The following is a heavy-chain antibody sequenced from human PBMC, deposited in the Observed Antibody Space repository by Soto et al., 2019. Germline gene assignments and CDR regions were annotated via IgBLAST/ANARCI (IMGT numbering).Heavy chain of an antibody. D-gene: IGHD6-19*01. CDR1: GYAFTSHW. Sequence: PGESLKISCKGSGYAFTSHWISWVRQKPGKGLEWMGRIDPSDSYSKYSPSFQGHVTFSADKSISTAYLQWSNLKASDTAMYYCARPGAVAGHYGLEVWGQGTTVTVSS. V-gene: IGHV5-10-1*01. CDR3: ARPGAVAGHYGLEV. J-gene: IGHJ6*02. CDR2: IDPSDSYS.